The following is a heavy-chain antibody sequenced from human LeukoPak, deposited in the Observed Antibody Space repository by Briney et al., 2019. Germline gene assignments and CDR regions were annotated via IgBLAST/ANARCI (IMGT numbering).Heavy chain of an antibody. D-gene: IGHD3-3*01. Sequence: PSETLSLTCTVPGGSISSGSYYWSWIRQPAGKGLEWIGRIYTSGSTNYNPSLKSRVTISVDTSKNQFSLKLSSVTAADTAVYYCARVNYDFWSGYYRTGGFDPWGQGTLVTVSS. CDR2: IYTSGST. CDR1: GGSISSGSYY. V-gene: IGHV4-61*02. CDR3: ARVNYDFWSGYYRTGGFDP. J-gene: IGHJ5*02.